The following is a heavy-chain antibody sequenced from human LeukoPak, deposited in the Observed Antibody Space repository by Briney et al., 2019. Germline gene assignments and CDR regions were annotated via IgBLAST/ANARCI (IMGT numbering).Heavy chain of an antibody. V-gene: IGHV3-7*01. CDR2: IKEDGSEK. Sequence: GGSLRLSCAASGFTFSNYWMTWVRQAPGKGLEWVANIKEDGSEKYYVDSVKGRFTISRDNAKNSLYLQMNSLRAEDTAVYYCARDSSYGRVPLYYYYYYMDVWGKGTTVTVSS. D-gene: IGHD2-2*01. CDR1: GFTFSNYW. J-gene: IGHJ6*03. CDR3: ARDSSYGRVPLYYYYYYMDV.